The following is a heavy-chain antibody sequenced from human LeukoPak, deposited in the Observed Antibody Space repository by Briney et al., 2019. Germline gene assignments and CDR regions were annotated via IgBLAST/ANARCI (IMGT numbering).Heavy chain of an antibody. CDR1: GDSVSRSGVA. D-gene: IGHD1-7*01. J-gene: IGHJ3*01. CDR2: TYYGSN. V-gene: IGHV6-1*01. Sequence: SQTLSLTCDISGDSVSRSGVAWNWIRQSPSRGLEWLGRTYYGSNEYSVSMRGRITIGTDVSNSHFSLQLNSMTPDDTAMYYCARGQNSAFDVWSQGTMVTVSS. CDR3: ARGQNSAFDV.